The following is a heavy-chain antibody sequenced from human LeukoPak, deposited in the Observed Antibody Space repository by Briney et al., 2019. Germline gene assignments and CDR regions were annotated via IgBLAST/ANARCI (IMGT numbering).Heavy chain of an antibody. D-gene: IGHD6-6*01. CDR1: GGTFSSYA. Sequence: SVKVSCKASGGTFSSYAISWVRQAPGQGLEWMGGIIPIFGTANYAQKFQGRVTITADESTSTAYMELSSLRSEDTAVYYCGATASSPETGKLVQIHLWGRGTLVTVSS. J-gene: IGHJ2*01. CDR2: IIPIFGTA. CDR3: GATASSPETGKLVQIHL. V-gene: IGHV1-69*13.